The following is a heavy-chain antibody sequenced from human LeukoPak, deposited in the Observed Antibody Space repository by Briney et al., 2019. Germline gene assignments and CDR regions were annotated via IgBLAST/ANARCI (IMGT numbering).Heavy chain of an antibody. CDR1: GFTFSSYA. CDR3: AKGPDYYGMDV. J-gene: IGHJ6*02. V-gene: IGHV3-23*01. Sequence: GGSLRLSCAVSGFTFSSYAMSWVRQAPGKGLEWVSAISGSGENTYYADSVKGRFSISRDNSKNTLYLQMNSLRAEDTAVYYCAKGPDYYGMDVWGQGTTVTVSS. CDR2: ISGSGENT.